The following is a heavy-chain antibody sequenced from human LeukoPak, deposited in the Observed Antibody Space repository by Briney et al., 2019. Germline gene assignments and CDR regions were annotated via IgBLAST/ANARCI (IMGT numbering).Heavy chain of an antibody. CDR2: ISTNSDYI. D-gene: IGHD2-8*01. J-gene: IGHJ4*02. CDR3: GRTLNGVPDY. Sequence: GGSLRLSCATSGFSFSTYTMNWVRQAPGECLAWVSSISTNSDYIYYADSVKGRFTISRDNAKTSLFLQMNSLAADDTAVYYCGRTLNGVPDYLGQGTLVTVSS. CDR1: GFSFSTYT. V-gene: IGHV3-21*01.